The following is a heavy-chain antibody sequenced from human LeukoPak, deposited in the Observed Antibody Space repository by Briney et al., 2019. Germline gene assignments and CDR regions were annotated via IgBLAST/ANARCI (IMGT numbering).Heavy chain of an antibody. V-gene: IGHV4-39*01. Sequence: SEPLSLTCTVSGGSISSSSYYWGWIRQPPGKGLEWIGSIYYSGSTYYNPSLKSRVTISVDTSKNQFSLKLSSVTAADTAVYFCARQVVAVAGTGYFDYWGQGTLVTVSS. J-gene: IGHJ4*02. CDR3: ARQVVAVAGTGYFDY. D-gene: IGHD6-19*01. CDR2: IYYSGST. CDR1: GGSISSSSYY.